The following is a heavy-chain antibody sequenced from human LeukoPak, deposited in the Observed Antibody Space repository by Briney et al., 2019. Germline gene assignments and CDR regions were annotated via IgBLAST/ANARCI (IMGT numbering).Heavy chain of an antibody. CDR3: ARQWGDDAFDI. Sequence: GESLQISCKGSGYRFTSYCIGWVRQLPGKGLEWMGIIYPGDSDTRYSPSFQGQVTISADKSISTAYLQWSSLKASDTAMYYCARQWGDDAFDIWGQGTMVTVSS. CDR1: GYRFTSYC. CDR2: IYPGDSDT. V-gene: IGHV5-51*01. J-gene: IGHJ3*02. D-gene: IGHD3-16*01.